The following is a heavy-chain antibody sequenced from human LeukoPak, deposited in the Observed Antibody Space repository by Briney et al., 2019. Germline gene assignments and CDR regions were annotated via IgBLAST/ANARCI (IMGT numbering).Heavy chain of an antibody. CDR3: AREPYGSGSYFIDY. Sequence: SVKVSCKASGGTFSSYAISWVRQAPGQGLEWMGRIIPILGYAQKFQGRVTITADKSTSTAYMELSSLRSEDTAVYYCAREPYGSGSYFIDYWGQRTLVTVSS. J-gene: IGHJ4*02. CDR1: GGTFSSYA. D-gene: IGHD3-10*01. V-gene: IGHV1-69*04. CDR2: IIPILG.